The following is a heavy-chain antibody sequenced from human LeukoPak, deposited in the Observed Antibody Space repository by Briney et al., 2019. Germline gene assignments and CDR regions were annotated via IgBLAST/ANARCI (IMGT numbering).Heavy chain of an antibody. CDR2: IYSGGST. J-gene: IGHJ4*02. V-gene: IGHV3-53*01. D-gene: IGHD6-19*01. CDR1: GFTVSSNY. Sequence: GGSLRLSCAASGFTVSSNYMSWVRQAPGKGLEWVSVIYSGGSTYYADSVKGRFTISRDNSKNTLYLQMNSLRAEDTAVYFCTRDGDSSGWSLDYWGQGTLVTVSS. CDR3: TRDGDSSGWSLDY.